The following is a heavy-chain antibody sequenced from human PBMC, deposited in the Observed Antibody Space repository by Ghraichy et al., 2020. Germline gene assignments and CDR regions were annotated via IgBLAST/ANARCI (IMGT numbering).Heavy chain of an antibody. D-gene: IGHD3-3*01. V-gene: IGHV4-30-2*01. CDR2: IYYGGSA. J-gene: IGHJ6*02. Sequence: SQTPSLTCGVSGGSISTGGYSWTWIRQAPGKGLEWIGYIYYGGSAHHNPSLKSRVTISVDGSRNRFSLDVTSVTAADAAVYYCAVLASHGVDVWGQGTTVAVSS. CDR3: AVLASHGVDV. CDR1: GGSISTGGYS.